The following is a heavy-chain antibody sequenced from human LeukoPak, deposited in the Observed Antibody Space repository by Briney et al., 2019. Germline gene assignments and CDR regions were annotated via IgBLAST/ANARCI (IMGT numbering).Heavy chain of an antibody. D-gene: IGHD5-12*01. V-gene: IGHV4-4*07. J-gene: IGHJ4*02. CDR3: AREPTSGREPTSGRPLDY. CDR1: GASISGYF. Sequence: PSETLSLTCTVSGASISGYFWSWVRQPAGKGLEWIGRIYSSGTNNYNPSLKSRVTLPLDTSKNHFSLNLTSVTAADTAVYYCAREPTSGREPTSGRPLDYWGQGTLVTVSS. CDR2: IYSSGTN.